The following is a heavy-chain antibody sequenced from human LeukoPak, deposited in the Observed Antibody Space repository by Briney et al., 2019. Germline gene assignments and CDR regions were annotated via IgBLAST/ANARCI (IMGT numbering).Heavy chain of an antibody. D-gene: IGHD3-9*01. V-gene: IGHV3-20*04. CDR3: ASFGSNYDILTGDY. J-gene: IGHJ4*02. Sequence: RPGGSLRLSCAASGFTFDDYGMSWVRQAPGKGLEWVSGINWNGGSTGYADSVKGRFTISRDNAKNSLYLQMNSLRADDTALYYCASFGSNYDILTGDYWGQGTLVTVSS. CDR2: INWNGGST. CDR1: GFTFDDYG.